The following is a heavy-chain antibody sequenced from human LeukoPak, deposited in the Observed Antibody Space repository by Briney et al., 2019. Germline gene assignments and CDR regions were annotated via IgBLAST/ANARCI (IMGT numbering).Heavy chain of an antibody. V-gene: IGHV5-51*01. CDR1: VYSFTSYW. CDR2: IYPGDSDT. Sequence: GESLKISCKGSVYSFTSYWIGWARQMPGKGLEWMGIIYPGDSDTRYSPSFQGQVTISADKSISTAYLQWSSLKASDTAMYYCARSTVATYFDYWGQGTLVTVSS. J-gene: IGHJ4*02. D-gene: IGHD5-12*01. CDR3: ARSTVATYFDY.